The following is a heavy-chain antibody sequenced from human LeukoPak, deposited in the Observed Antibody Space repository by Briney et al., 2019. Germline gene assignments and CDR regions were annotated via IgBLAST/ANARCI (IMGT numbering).Heavy chain of an antibody. J-gene: IGHJ4*02. CDR1: GGSINSHY. Sequence: PSETLSVTCSVSGGSINSHYWSWIRQPPGKRLEWIGYIFNTGNTNYNPSLASRVTMSVDTSRAQFFLRLSPVTAADTAIYYCASRPADTTWYGVFDYWSQGTLVTVSS. D-gene: IGHD3-10*01. V-gene: IGHV4-59*11. CDR2: IFNTGNT. CDR3: ASRPADTTWYGVFDY.